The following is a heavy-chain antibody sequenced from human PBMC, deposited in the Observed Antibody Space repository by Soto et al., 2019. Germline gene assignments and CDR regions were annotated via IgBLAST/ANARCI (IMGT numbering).Heavy chain of an antibody. CDR1: GFSFSDFE. J-gene: IGHJ5*02. CDR3: AREYYDILTGLYLNWFER. Sequence: GGSLRLSCATSGFSFSDFEMHWVRQAPGKGLEWVSYISSGGTTKYYADSVKGRFTISRDNAKNSLFLQMNSLRAEDTAVYYCAREYYDILTGLYLNWFERWGQEPWSPSPQ. V-gene: IGHV3-48*03. CDR2: ISSGGTTK. D-gene: IGHD3-9*01.